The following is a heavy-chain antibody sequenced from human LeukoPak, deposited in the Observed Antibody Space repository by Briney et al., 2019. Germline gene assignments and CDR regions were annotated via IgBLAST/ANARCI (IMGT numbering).Heavy chain of an antibody. Sequence: HPGGSLRLSCAASGFPFSSYAMSWVRQAPGKGLEWVSTISNSDDSTYYADSVRGRFTVSRDNSENTLYLQMNSLRPEDTAVYYCAKVLGEYSIRSKPLDTWGQGTLVTVSS. CDR2: ISNSDDST. CDR1: GFPFSSYA. V-gene: IGHV3-23*01. J-gene: IGHJ5*02. D-gene: IGHD6-13*01. CDR3: AKVLGEYSIRSKPLDT.